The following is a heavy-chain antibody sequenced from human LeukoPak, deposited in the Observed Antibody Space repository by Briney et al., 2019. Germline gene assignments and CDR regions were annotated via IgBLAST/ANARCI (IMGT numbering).Heavy chain of an antibody. CDR1: GYTFTGYY. CDR2: INPNGGGT. Sequence: ASMKVSCKASGYTFTGYYVHWVRQAPGQRLEWMGWINPNGGGTNYAQKFQDRVTMTRDTSIGTVYMELSRLRSDDTAVYYCARDPGDFWGQGTLVTVSS. J-gene: IGHJ4*02. D-gene: IGHD3-10*01. CDR3: ARDPGDF. V-gene: IGHV1-2*02.